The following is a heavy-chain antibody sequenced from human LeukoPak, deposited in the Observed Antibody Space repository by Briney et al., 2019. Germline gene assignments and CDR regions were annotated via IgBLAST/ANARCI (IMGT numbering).Heavy chain of an antibody. CDR2: INHSGST. CDR1: GGSFSGYY. CDR3: ARGLNYDYVWGSYRQYYFDY. D-gene: IGHD3-16*02. J-gene: IGHJ4*02. Sequence: SETLSLTCAVYGGSFSGYYWSWIRQPPGKGLEWIGEINHSGSTNYNPSLKSRVTISVDTSKNQFSLKLSSVTAADTAVYYCARGLNYDYVWGSYRQYYFDYWGQGTLVTVSS. V-gene: IGHV4-34*01.